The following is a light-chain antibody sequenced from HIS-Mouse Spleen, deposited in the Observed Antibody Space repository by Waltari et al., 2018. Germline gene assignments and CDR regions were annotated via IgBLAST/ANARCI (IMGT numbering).Light chain of an antibody. Sequence: EIVLTQSPATLSLSPGERATLSCRASQSVSSYLAWYQQKPGQAPRLLIYDASNRATGIQARFSGSGSGTDFTLTISSLEPEDFAVYYCQQRSNWHLTFGGGTK. CDR3: QQRSNWHLT. J-gene: IGKJ4*01. CDR2: DAS. CDR1: QSVSSY. V-gene: IGKV3-11*01.